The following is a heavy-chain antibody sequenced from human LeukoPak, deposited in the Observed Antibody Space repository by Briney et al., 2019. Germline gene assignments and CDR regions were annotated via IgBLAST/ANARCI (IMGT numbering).Heavy chain of an antibody. J-gene: IGHJ3*02. Sequence: PSQTLSLTCTVSGGSISSGGYYWTWIRQPPGKGLEWIGYIYQSGSTYYNPSLKSRVTISVDTSKNQFSLKLSSVTAADTAVYYCARDHCSSTSCLDIWGQGTMVTVSS. V-gene: IGHV4-30-2*01. CDR1: GGSISSGGYY. CDR3: ARDHCSSTSCLDI. D-gene: IGHD2-2*01. CDR2: IYQSGST.